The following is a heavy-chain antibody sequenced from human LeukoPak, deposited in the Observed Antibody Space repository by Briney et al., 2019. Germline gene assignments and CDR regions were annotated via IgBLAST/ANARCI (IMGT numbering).Heavy chain of an antibody. Sequence: PGGSLRLSCAASGFTFSSIPMSWVRQAPGKGLEWVSSISNIPYYADSVKGRFTISRDNSKNTLYLQMNSLRAEDTAVYYCAKVREYYYGSGTFIHFDYWGQGTLVTVSS. CDR1: GFTFSSIP. CDR2: ISNIP. CDR3: AKVREYYYGSGTFIHFDY. V-gene: IGHV3-23*01. D-gene: IGHD3-10*01. J-gene: IGHJ4*02.